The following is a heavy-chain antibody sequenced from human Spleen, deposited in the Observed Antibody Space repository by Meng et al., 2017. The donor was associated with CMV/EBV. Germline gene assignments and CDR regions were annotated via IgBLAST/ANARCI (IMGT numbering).Heavy chain of an antibody. CDR2: IGNSGFTT. CDR3: ARIKAYYYDSSGYYYRAFDI. V-gene: IGHV3-11*04. CDR1: AFTFSDYY. J-gene: IGHJ3*02. Sequence: GGSLRLSCAASAFTFSDYYMSWIRQAPGRGLEWVSYIGNSGFTTYYADSVKGRFTISRDNAKNSLYLQMNSLRAEDTAVYYCARIKAYYYDSSGYYYRAFDIWGQGTMVTVSS. D-gene: IGHD3-22*01.